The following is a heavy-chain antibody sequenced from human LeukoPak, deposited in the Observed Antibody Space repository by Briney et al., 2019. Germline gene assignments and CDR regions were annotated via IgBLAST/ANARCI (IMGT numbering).Heavy chain of an antibody. CDR3: ARSPVLRFLEWLLLLDY. CDR1: GGSISSSSYY. V-gene: IGHV4-39*01. J-gene: IGHJ4*02. D-gene: IGHD3-3*01. CDR2: IYYSGST. Sequence: SETLSLTCTVSGGSISSSSYYWGRLRQPPRTGLEWLGSIYYSGSTYYNPSLNGRVTIAVDTSKNQYSMKLSSVTAADTAVYYCARSPVLRFLEWLLLLDYWGQGTLVTVSS.